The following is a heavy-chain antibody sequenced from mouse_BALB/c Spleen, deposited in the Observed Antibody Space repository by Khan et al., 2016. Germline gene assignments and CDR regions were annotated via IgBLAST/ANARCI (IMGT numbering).Heavy chain of an antibody. J-gene: IGHJ4*01. CDR2: INSNGGST. CDR1: GFTFSSYG. Sequence: EVELVESGGGLVQPGGSLKLSCAASGFTFSSYGMSWVRRTPDKRLELVATINSNGGSTSYPDSVKGRFTISRDNAKNTLYLQMSSLKSEDTAMYYCAIRGRYYYAMDYWGQGTSVTVSS. D-gene: IGHD4-1*01. V-gene: IGHV5-6-3*01. CDR3: AIRGRYYYAMDY.